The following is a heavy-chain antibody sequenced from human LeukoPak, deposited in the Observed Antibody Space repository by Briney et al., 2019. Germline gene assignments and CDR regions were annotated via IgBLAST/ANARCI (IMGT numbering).Heavy chain of an antibody. V-gene: IGHV3-48*01. CDR3: ARESQLRYLEPDAYDV. Sequence: GGSLRLSCAASGFTFSSYAMTWVRQAPGKGLEWVSYINSSSSTIYYAESVKGRFTTSRDHASNSLYLQMNSLRAEDTAVYYCARESQLRYLEPDAYDVWGQGAMVTVSS. D-gene: IGHD3-3*01. CDR1: GFTFSSYA. CDR2: INSSSSTI. J-gene: IGHJ3*01.